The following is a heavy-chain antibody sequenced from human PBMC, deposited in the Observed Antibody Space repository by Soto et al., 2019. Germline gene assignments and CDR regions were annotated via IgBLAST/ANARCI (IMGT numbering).Heavy chain of an antibody. CDR1: GFTFSSYA. D-gene: IGHD6-6*01. V-gene: IGHV3-30-3*01. CDR3: ARGSIAARGLEGSRSNYFDY. CDR2: ISYDGCNK. J-gene: IGHJ4*02. Sequence: GGSLRLSCAYSGFTFSSYAMHWVRQAPGKGLEWVAVISYDGCNKYYPGSVKGLFTSSRDNSKNTLYLQMSSLRAGDTAAYYCARGSIAARGLEGSRSNYFDYGGQVTLVTV.